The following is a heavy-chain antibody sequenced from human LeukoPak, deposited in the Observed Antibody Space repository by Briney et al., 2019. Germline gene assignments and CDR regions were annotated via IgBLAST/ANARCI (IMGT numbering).Heavy chain of an antibody. V-gene: IGHV4-59*11. D-gene: IGHD6-13*01. Sequence: PSETLSLTCSVSGGSMSSHYWNWIRQPPGKGLEWIGYVYDTESTNYNPSLKSRVTISADTSKNQLSLKLTSVTATDTALYYCARAGYSSVWYDPTFFDHWGQGILVTVSS. J-gene: IGHJ4*02. CDR3: ARAGYSSVWYDPTFFDH. CDR2: VYDTEST. CDR1: GGSMSSHY.